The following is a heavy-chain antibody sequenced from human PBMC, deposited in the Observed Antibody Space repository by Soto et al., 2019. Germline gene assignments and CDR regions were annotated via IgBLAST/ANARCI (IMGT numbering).Heavy chain of an antibody. Sequence: EVQLVESGGGPVKPGGSLRLSCAASGFAFNTYSMNWVRQAPGKGLEWVAFITRSSSYIYYADSVRGRFTLSRDNAKNPLYLQMNSLRAEDTAIYYCARDDGWLILDYWGQGTLVTVSS. V-gene: IGHV3-21*06. CDR1: GFAFNTYS. CDR3: ARDDGWLILDY. D-gene: IGHD6-19*01. CDR2: ITRSSSYI. J-gene: IGHJ4*02.